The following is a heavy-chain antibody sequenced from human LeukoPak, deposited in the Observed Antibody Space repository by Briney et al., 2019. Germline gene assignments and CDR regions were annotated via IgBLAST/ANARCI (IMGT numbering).Heavy chain of an antibody. CDR3: AKPTSYGSGSYGAFDP. Sequence: GGSLRLSCAASGFTFSNYAMSWVRQAPGKGLEWVSAINHSGGSTYYADSVKGRFTVSRDNSKNTLFLEMNSLRPEDAGVYYCAKPTSYGSGSYGAFDPWGPGTLVTVSS. CDR1: GFTFSNYA. D-gene: IGHD3-10*01. J-gene: IGHJ5*02. V-gene: IGHV3-23*01. CDR2: INHSGGST.